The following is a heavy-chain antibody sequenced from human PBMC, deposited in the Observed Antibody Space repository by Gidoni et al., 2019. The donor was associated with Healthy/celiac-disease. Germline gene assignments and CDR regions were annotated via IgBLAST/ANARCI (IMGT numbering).Heavy chain of an antibody. V-gene: IGHV4-34*01. D-gene: IGHD2-2*02. CDR1: GGSFSGYY. CDR3: ARVDCSSTSCHMIYGMDV. CDR2: INHSGST. Sequence: QVQLQLWGAGLLKPSEPLSLTCAVDGGSFSGYYWSWIRQPPGKGLEWIGEINHSGSTNYNPSLKSRVTISVDTSKNQFSLKLSSVTAADTAVYYCARVDCSSTSCHMIYGMDVWGQGTTVTVSS. J-gene: IGHJ6*02.